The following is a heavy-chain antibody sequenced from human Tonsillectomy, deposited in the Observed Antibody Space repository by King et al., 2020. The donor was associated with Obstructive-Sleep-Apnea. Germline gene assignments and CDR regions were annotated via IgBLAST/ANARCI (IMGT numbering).Heavy chain of an antibody. CDR1: EFTFSSYS. Sequence: QVQLVESGGDVVQPGRSLRLSCTASEFTFSSYSMHWVRQAPGKGLEWVALISYDGDNKYYADSVKGRFTISRDNSKNTLYLQMNSLRPEDTAVYYCASPLEKYYYGSGSYYPDYYYGMDVWGQGTTVTVSS. J-gene: IGHJ6*02. CDR2: ISYDGDNK. D-gene: IGHD3-10*01. CDR3: ASPLEKYYYGSGSYYPDYYYGMDV. V-gene: IGHV3-30-3*01.